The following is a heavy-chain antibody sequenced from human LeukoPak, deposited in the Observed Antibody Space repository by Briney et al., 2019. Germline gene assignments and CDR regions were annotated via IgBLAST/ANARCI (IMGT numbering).Heavy chain of an antibody. CDR2: INPSGGST. D-gene: IGHD6-6*01. CDR3: ARDGNGGSSPAGY. J-gene: IGHJ4*02. Sequence: ASVKVSCKTSGYTFTSYYMHWVQQAPGQGLEWMGIINPSGGSTSYAQKFQGRVTMTRDTSTSTVYMDLSSLRSEDTAVYYCARDGNGGSSPAGYWGQGTLVTVSS. CDR1: GYTFTSYY. V-gene: IGHV1-46*01.